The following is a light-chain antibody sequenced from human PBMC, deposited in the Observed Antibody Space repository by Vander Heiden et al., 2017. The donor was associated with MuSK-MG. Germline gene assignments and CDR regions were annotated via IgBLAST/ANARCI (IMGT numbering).Light chain of an antibody. CDR3: CSDVSDNTWV. Sequence: QSALTQPAPVSGSPGPSIPIPCAGTSSDVGRYNLVSWYQQHPGKAPKLMISEVTKRPSGVANRFSGSKSGNTASLTISGLQAEDEADYYCCSDVSDNTWVFGGGTKLTVL. CDR2: EVT. J-gene: IGLJ3*02. CDR1: SSDVGRYNL. V-gene: IGLV2-23*02.